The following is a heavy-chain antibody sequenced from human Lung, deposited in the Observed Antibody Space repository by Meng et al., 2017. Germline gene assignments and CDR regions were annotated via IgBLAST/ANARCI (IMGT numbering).Heavy chain of an antibody. D-gene: IGHD2-2*02. CDR3: ATYRQIHYWYFNL. J-gene: IGHJ2*01. V-gene: IGHV1-69*06. CDR2: IIPIFGTA. Sequence: LGHGAGEGSVLGSWVQFSGMAVGGTFSSYAISWVRQAPGQGLEWMGWIIPIFGTANSAQKFQGRVTITASKSTSTAYMELSSLRSEDTAVDYCATYRQIHYWYFNLWGRGTLVTVSS. CDR1: GGTFSSYA.